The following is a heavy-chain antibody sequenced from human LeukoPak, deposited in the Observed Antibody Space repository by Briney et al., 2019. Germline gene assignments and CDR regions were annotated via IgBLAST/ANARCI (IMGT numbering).Heavy chain of an antibody. D-gene: IGHD1-26*01. CDR3: ARSIVGVRKRNDY. J-gene: IGHJ4*02. Sequence: ASVKVSCKASGYTFTSYDIIWVRQASGQGLEWMGWMSPNSGHTGYAQKFQGRVTTTRTTSISTAYMELTSLTSEDSAVYYCARSIVGVRKRNDYWGQGTLVTVSS. V-gene: IGHV1-8*01. CDR2: MSPNSGHT. CDR1: GYTFTSYD.